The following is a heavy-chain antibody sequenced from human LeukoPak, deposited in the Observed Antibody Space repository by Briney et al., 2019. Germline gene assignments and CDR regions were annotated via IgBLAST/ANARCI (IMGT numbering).Heavy chain of an antibody. CDR1: GGSISSGDYY. D-gene: IGHD3-22*01. J-gene: IGHJ4*02. CDR2: IYYSGST. V-gene: IGHV4-30-4*01. CDR3: ASIPRRITMIVGLDY. Sequence: SETLSLTRTVSGGSISSGDYYWSWIRQPPGKGLEWIGYIYYSGSTYYNPSLKSRVTISVDTSKNQFSLKLSSVTAADTAVYYCASIPRRITMIVGLDYWGQGTLVTVSS.